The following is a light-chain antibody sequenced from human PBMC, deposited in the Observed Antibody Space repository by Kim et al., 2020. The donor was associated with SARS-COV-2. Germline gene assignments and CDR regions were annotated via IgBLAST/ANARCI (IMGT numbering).Light chain of an antibody. V-gene: IGKV1-5*03. J-gene: IGKJ1*01. CDR3: QQYISSPWT. Sequence: AAVGDTVTSTCRASQRVVRWLAWYQQKPGRAPNLLIYEASNLQIGAPSRFSGSGSMSEFTLTISSLQPEDFATYYCQQYISSPWTFGQGTKVDIK. CDR2: EAS. CDR1: QRVVRW.